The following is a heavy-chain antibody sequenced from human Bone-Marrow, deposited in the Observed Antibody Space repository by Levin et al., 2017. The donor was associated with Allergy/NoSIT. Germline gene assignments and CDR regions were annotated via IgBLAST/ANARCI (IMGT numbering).Heavy chain of an antibody. CDR2: INHSGST. CDR3: ASHPYYYDGLDV. V-gene: IGHV4-34*01. Sequence: SETLSLTCAVYGGSFSGYYWNWIRQPPGKGLEWIGKINHSGSTNYNPSLESRVTISVDPSKNQFSLKLNSVTAADTAMYYCASHPYYYDGLDVWGQGTTVTVSS. J-gene: IGHJ6*02. CDR1: GGSFSGYY.